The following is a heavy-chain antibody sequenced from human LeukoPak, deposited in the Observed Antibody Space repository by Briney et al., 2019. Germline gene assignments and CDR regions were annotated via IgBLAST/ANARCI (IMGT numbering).Heavy chain of an antibody. Sequence: SETLSLTCTVSGGSISSSSYYWGWIRQPPGKGLEWIGSIYYSRSTYYNPSLKSRVTISVDTSKNQFSLKLSSVTAADKDVYYCAREEGGRDGYIQYFDYWGQGTLVTVSS. J-gene: IGHJ4*02. CDR3: AREEGGRDGYIQYFDY. V-gene: IGHV4-39*07. D-gene: IGHD5-24*01. CDR2: IYYSRST. CDR1: GGSISSSSYY.